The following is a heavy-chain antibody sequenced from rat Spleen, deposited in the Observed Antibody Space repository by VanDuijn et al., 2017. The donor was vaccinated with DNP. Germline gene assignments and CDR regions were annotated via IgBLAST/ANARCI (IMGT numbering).Heavy chain of an antibody. D-gene: IGHD1-11*01. V-gene: IGHV3-1*01. CDR2: INYSGTT. CDR3: ARWSDYGGYIYSWYFDF. J-gene: IGHJ1*01. Sequence: EVQFQESGPGLVKSSQSLSLTCSVTGYSITSNYWAWIRKFPGNKMEWMGYINYSGTTAYNPSLRSRISITRDTSKNQFFLQLNSVASEDTATYYCARWSDYGGYIYSWYFDFWGPGTMVTVSS. CDR1: GYSITSNY.